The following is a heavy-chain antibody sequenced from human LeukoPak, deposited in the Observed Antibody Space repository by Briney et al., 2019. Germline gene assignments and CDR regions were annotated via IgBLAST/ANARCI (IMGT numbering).Heavy chain of an antibody. CDR2: IRSKAYGGTI. Sequence: PGGSLRLSCTASGFTFGDYAMSWVRQAPGKGLEWVGFIRSKAYGGTIEYAASVKGRFTISRDDSKSIAYLQMNSLKTEDTAVYYCTRGLSPHDYWGQGTLVIVSS. J-gene: IGHJ4*02. D-gene: IGHD3-16*01. CDR3: TRGLSPHDY. CDR1: GFTFGDYA. V-gene: IGHV3-49*04.